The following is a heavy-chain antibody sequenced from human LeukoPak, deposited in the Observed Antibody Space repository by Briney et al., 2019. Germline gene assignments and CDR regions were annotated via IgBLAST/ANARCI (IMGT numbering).Heavy chain of an antibody. V-gene: IGHV4-39*01. CDR3: ARHVANYYDSSGYYLPGLGAGGVFDY. Sequence: PSETLSLTCTVSGGSISSSSYYWGWIRQPPGKGLEWIGSIYYSGSTYYNPSLKSRVTISVDTSKNQFSLKLSSVTAADTAVYYCARHVANYYDSSGYYLPGLGAGGVFDYWGQGTLVTVSS. J-gene: IGHJ4*02. D-gene: IGHD3-22*01. CDR2: IYYSGST. CDR1: GGSISSSSYY.